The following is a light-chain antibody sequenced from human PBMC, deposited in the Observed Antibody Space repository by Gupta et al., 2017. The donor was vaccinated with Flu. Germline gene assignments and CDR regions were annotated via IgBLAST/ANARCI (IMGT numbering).Light chain of an antibody. Sequence: PGTTASSACSGDRVGDKYACWYQQKASQSPMLLIYQDNKRPAGIPERFSASNSGSTATLTIGGTQAMDEADYYCQAGDSRTSYVFGTGTRVTVL. CDR3: QAGDSRTSYV. J-gene: IGLJ1*01. V-gene: IGLV3-1*01. CDR2: QDN. CDR1: RVGDKY.